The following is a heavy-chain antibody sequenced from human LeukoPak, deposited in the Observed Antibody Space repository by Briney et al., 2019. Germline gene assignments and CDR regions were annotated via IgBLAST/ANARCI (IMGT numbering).Heavy chain of an antibody. D-gene: IGHD3-22*01. V-gene: IGHV3-7*03. CDR3: AKSWNYYDSSGDDALDI. Sequence: GGSLRLSCAASGFTFSSYWMSWVRQAPGKGLEWVANIKQDGSEKYYVDSVKGRFTISRDNSKNTLYLQMNSLRVEDTAVYYCAKSWNYYDSSGDDALDIWGQGTMVTVSS. J-gene: IGHJ3*02. CDR2: IKQDGSEK. CDR1: GFTFSSYW.